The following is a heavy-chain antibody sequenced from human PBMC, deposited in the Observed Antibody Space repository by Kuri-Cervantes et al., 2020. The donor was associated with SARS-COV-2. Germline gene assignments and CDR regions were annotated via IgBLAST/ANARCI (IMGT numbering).Heavy chain of an antibody. Sequence: SVKVSCKASGGTFSSYAISWVRQAPGQGLEWMGGIIPILGIANYAQKFRGRVTITADTSTATAYLELSGLKAEDTALYYCASDGVSGSLSLDFWGQGTLVTVSS. CDR1: GGTFSSYA. CDR2: IIPILGIA. J-gene: IGHJ4*02. CDR3: ASDGVSGSLSLDF. V-gene: IGHV1-69*10. D-gene: IGHD6-19*01.